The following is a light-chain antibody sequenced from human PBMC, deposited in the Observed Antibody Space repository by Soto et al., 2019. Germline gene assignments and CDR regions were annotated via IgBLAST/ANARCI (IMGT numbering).Light chain of an antibody. CDR2: GAS. V-gene: IGKV3-20*01. CDR3: QQYGSSGT. J-gene: IGKJ1*01. CDR1: QSVSNNY. Sequence: EILFTPSPGTLSLSSGERATLPCRASQSVSNNYLAWYQQKPGQAPRLLIYGASNRATGIPDRFSGSGSGTDFTLTISRLEPEDFAVYYCQQYGSSGTFGQGTKVDIK.